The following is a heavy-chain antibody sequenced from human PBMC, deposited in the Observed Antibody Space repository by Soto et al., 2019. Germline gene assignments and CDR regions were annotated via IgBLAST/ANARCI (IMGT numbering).Heavy chain of an antibody. CDR2: IYHSGST. CDR1: GGSISSGGYS. D-gene: IGHD3-10*01. CDR3: ARVGSGSAWFDP. V-gene: IGHV4-30-2*01. J-gene: IGHJ5*02. Sequence: LSLTCAVSGGSISSGGYSWSWIRQPPGKGLEWIGYIYHSGSTYYNPSLKSRVTISVDRSKNQFSLKLSSVTAADTAVYYCARVGSGSAWFDPWGQGTLVTVSS.